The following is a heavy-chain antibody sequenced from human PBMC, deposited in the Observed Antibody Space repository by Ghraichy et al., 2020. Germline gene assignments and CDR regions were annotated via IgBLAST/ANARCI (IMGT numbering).Heavy chain of an antibody. CDR1: GGSISSSTYF. J-gene: IGHJ5*02. D-gene: IGHD6-13*01. V-gene: IGHV4-39*01. CDR3: ARCYSRSRNCVDP. Sequence: SETLSLTCTVSGGSISSSTYFWAWIRQPAGKGLEWIGRIYITGNTNYNPSLKSRVTISADTSKNQFSLKLSSVTAADTAVYYCARCYSRSRNCVDPWGPRGLVTVSS. CDR2: IYITGNT.